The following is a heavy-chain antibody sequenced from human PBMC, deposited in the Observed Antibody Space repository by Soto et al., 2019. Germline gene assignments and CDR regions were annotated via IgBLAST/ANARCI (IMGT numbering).Heavy chain of an antibody. CDR1: GYTFSNYG. Sequence: ASVKVSCKASGYTFSNYGISWVRQAPGQGPEWMGWINLNNGRTDYARKFVGRVTMTTDTSTTTAYMELRALTSDDTAVYYCARDPPGLYYFDYWGQGTLVTVSS. V-gene: IGHV1-18*01. CDR2: INLNNGRT. CDR3: ARDPPGLYYFDY. J-gene: IGHJ4*02.